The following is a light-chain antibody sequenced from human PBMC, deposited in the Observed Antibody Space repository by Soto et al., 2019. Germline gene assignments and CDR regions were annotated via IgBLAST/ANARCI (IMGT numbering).Light chain of an antibody. CDR1: QSISSN. CDR3: QQYNDWSYT. V-gene: IGKV3-15*01. Sequence: EIVMTQSPATLSVSPGERATLSCRASQSISSNLAWYHHKPGQAPRLLIYGASTRATGIPARFSGGGSGTEFTLTISSLQSEDFAVYYCQQYNDWSYTFGPGTKVDIK. J-gene: IGKJ3*01. CDR2: GAS.